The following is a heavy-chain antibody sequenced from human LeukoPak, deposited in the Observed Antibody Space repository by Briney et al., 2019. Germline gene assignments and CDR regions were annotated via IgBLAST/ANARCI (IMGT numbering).Heavy chain of an antibody. J-gene: IGHJ4*02. CDR3: ARLRYCSGGSCYLFDY. V-gene: IGHV1-18*01. CDR1: GYTFTRYG. Sequence: GASVKVSCKASGYTFTRYGISWVRQAPGQGLEWIGWISAYNGNTNYAQKLQGRVTMTTDTSTSTAYMELRSLRSDDTAVYYCARLRYCSGGSCYLFDYWGQGTLVTVSS. CDR2: ISAYNGNT. D-gene: IGHD2-15*01.